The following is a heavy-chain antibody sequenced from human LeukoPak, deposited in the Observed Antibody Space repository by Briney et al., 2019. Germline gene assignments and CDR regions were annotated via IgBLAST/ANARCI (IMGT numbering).Heavy chain of an antibody. CDR1: GLTFNNYG. J-gene: IGHJ4*02. Sequence: GGSLRLSCAASGLTFNNYGMHWVRQAPGKGLEWVAVILYDGSNKYYADSVKGRFTISRDNSKNTLYLQMNSLRAGDTAVYHCAKDSYDRSGYYYYYFAYWGQGTQVTVSS. CDR3: AKDSYDRSGYYYYYFAY. V-gene: IGHV3-30*18. CDR2: ILYDGSNK. D-gene: IGHD3-22*01.